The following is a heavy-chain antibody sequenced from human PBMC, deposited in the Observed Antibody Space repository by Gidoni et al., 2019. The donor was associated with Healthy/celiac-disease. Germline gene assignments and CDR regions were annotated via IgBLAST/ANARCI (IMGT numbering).Heavy chain of an antibody. D-gene: IGHD3-22*01. CDR2: ISYDGSNK. Sequence: QVQLVESGGGVVQPGRSLRLSCAASGFTFSSYAMHWVRQAPGKGLEWVAVISYDGSNKYYADSVKGRFTISRDNSKNTLYLQMISLRAEDTAVYYCAREITMIVVVEPEEAFDIWGQGTMVTVSS. J-gene: IGHJ3*02. CDR1: GFTFSSYA. V-gene: IGHV3-30-3*01. CDR3: AREITMIVVVEPEEAFDI.